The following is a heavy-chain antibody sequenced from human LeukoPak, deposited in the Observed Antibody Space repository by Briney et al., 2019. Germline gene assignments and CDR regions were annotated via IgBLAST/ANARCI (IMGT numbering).Heavy chain of an antibody. CDR1: GFTFSSYS. Sequence: PGGSLRLSCAASGFTFSSYSMNWVRQAPGKGLEWVSYISSSCSTIYYADSVKGRFTISRDNAKNSLYLQMNSLRAEDTAVYYCVLVVPAAILWENWGQGTLVTVSS. CDR2: ISSSCSTI. CDR3: VLVVPAAILWEN. D-gene: IGHD2-2*02. J-gene: IGHJ4*02. V-gene: IGHV3-48*01.